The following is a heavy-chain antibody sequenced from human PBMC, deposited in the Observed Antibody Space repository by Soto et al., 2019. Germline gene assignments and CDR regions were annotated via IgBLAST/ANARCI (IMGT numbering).Heavy chain of an antibody. CDR1: GFTFINYA. CDR3: ARKVWGWNSRPDGWYFDI. CDR2: ISGGGDST. D-gene: IGHD1-1*01. V-gene: IGHV3-23*01. J-gene: IGHJ2*01. Sequence: EVQLLESGGGLVQPGGSLRLSCVGSGFTFINYAMNWVRQTPGKGLEWVSTISGGGDSTFEADTVNGRFIISRDNSKNTVYLQRNSLRADDTAVYYCARKVWGWNSRPDGWYFDIWGRGTLVTVSS.